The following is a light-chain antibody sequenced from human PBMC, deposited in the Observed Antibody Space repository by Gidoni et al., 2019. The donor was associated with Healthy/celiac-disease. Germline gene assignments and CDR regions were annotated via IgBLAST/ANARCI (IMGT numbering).Light chain of an antibody. CDR3: QQYGSSSTWT. Sequence: EIVLTQSPGNLSLSPGERATLSCRASQSVSRSYLAWYQQKPGPAPRLLIYGASSRATGIPDRFSGSGSGTDFTLTISRLEPEDFAVYYCQQYGSSSTWTFGQGTKVEIK. V-gene: IGKV3-20*01. CDR2: GAS. CDR1: QSVSRSY. J-gene: IGKJ1*01.